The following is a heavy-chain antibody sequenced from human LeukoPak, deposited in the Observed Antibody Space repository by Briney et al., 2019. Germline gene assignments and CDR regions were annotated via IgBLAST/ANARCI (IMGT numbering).Heavy chain of an antibody. Sequence: GGSLRLSCAASGFTFSNYWMHWVRQGPGKGLVWVSRISNDGRSTTYADSVKGRFTVSRDNARNTMYLQMNSLRAEDTAVYYCARFDTFDYWGQGTLVTVSS. CDR3: ARFDTFDY. D-gene: IGHD3-9*01. CDR2: ISNDGRST. V-gene: IGHV3-74*01. J-gene: IGHJ4*02. CDR1: GFTFSNYW.